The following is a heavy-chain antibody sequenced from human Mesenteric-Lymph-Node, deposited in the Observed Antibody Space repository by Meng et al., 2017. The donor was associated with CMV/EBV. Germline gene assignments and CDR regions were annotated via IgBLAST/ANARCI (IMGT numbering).Heavy chain of an antibody. V-gene: IGHV1-2*02. CDR3: ARGRFGELSKWFDP. CDR1: GYSLTDYY. Sequence: ASVKVSCKASGYSLTDYYMHWVRQAPRQGLEWMGWINPNSGGTNYAQKFQGRVTMTRDTSISTAYMELSRLRSDDTAVYYCARGRFGELSKWFDPWGQGTLVTVSS. J-gene: IGHJ5*02. CDR2: INPNSGGT. D-gene: IGHD3-10*01.